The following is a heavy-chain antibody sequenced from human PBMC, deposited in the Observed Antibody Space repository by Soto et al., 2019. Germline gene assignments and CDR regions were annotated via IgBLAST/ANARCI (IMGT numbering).Heavy chain of an antibody. D-gene: IGHD5-18*01. CDR2: IYYSGST. Sequence: QVQLQESGPGLVKPSETLSLTCTVSGGSISSYYWSWIRQPPGKGLEWIGYIYYSGSTNYNPSLKSRVTISVDTSKNQFSLKLSSVTAEDTAVYYCARDNSYGEFDYWGQGTLVTVSS. CDR1: GGSISSYY. V-gene: IGHV4-59*01. J-gene: IGHJ4*02. CDR3: ARDNSYGEFDY.